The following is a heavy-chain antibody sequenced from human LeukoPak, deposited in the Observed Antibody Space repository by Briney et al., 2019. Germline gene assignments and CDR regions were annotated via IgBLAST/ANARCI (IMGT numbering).Heavy chain of an antibody. CDR1: GFTFSSYG. D-gene: IGHD3-10*01. CDR2: ISYDGSNK. V-gene: IGHV3-30*18. J-gene: IGHJ4*02. CDR3: AKDSIAYGSGSYPYFDY. Sequence: QPGGSQRLSCAASGFTFSSYGMHWVRQAPGKGLEWVAVISYDGSNKYYADSVKGRFTIPRDNSKNTLYLQMNSLRAEDTAVYYCAKDSIAYGSGSYPYFDYWGQGTLVTVSS.